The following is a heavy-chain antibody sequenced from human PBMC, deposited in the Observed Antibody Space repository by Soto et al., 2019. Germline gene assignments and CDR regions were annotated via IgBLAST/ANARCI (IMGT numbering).Heavy chain of an antibody. CDR3: AKAFEAPHKASGYYNYYGMDV. D-gene: IGHD3-10*01. V-gene: IGHV3-23*01. CDR2: ISGSGGST. J-gene: IGHJ6*02. CDR1: GFTFSSYA. Sequence: EVQLLESGGGLVQPGGSLRLSCAASGFTFSSYAMSWVRQAPGKGLEWVSAISGSGGSTYYADSVKGRFTISRDNSKNTLYLQMNSLRAEDTAVYYCAKAFEAPHKASGYYNYYGMDVWGQGTTVTVSS.